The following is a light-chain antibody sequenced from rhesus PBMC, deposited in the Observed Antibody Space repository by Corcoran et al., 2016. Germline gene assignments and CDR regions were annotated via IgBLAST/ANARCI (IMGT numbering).Light chain of an antibody. J-gene: IGLJ1*01. CDR2: DVG. CDR3: CSYRTGNTNI. V-gene: IGLV2S9*01. Sequence: QSALTQPPSVSKSLGQSVTFSCPGTSSDIGTYNDVSWYRQHPGTAPRLLIFDVGKRPSAVSDRFSGSKSGNTASLTISGLQAEDEADYYCCSYRTGNTNIFGTGTRLTVL. CDR1: SSDIGTYND.